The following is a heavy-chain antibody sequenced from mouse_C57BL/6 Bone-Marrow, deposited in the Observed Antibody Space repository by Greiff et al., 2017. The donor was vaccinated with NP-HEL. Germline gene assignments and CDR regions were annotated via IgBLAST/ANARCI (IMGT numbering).Heavy chain of an antibody. V-gene: IGHV14-2*01. D-gene: IGHD2-5*01. J-gene: IGHJ4*01. CDR1: GFTFKDYY. CDR3: ARNYYSNCGRLIYYAMDY. CDR2: IDPEDGDT. Sequence: VQLKQSGAELVKPGASVKLSCTASGFTFKDYYMHWVKQRPEQGLEWIGRIDPEDGDTKYAPKFQGKATITADTSSNTAYLQLSSLTSEDTAVYYCARNYYSNCGRLIYYAMDYWGQGTSVTVSS.